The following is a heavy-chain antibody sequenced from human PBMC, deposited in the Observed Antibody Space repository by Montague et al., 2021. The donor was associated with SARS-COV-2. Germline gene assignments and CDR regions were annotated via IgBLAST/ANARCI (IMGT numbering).Heavy chain of an antibody. Sequence: SETLSLTCTVSGGSISSYYWSWIRQSPGKGLEWIGYFYSVGSTDYNPSLKSRVSISRDTSKNQFSLELRSMTAADTAVYYCARGRVGITMILVVIGYSYYFDYWGQGTLVTVSS. CDR3: ARGRVGITMILVVIGYSYYFDY. V-gene: IGHV4-59*12. CDR2: FYSVGST. D-gene: IGHD3-22*01. J-gene: IGHJ4*02. CDR1: GGSISSYY.